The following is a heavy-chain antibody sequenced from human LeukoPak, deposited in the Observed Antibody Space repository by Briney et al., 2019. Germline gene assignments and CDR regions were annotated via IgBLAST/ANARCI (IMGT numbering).Heavy chain of an antibody. CDR1: GLTFSMYG. Sequence: PGGSLRLSCAASGLTFSMYGMHWVRQAPGKGLEWVAVIWHDGSNKYYAGSVKGRFTISRDNSKNTLYLQMNSLRPEDTAVYYCAKAYYDTSGYYYFDYWGHGTLVTVSS. V-gene: IGHV3-33*06. D-gene: IGHD3-22*01. CDR3: AKAYYDTSGYYYFDY. CDR2: IWHDGSNK. J-gene: IGHJ4*01.